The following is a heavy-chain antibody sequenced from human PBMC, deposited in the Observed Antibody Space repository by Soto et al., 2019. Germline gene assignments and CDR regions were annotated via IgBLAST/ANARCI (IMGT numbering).Heavy chain of an antibody. D-gene: IGHD2-2*01. Sequence: PSETLSLTCTVAGGTISSYYGSWIRQPPGKGLEWIGYIYYSGSTNYNPSLKSRVTISVDTSKNQFSLKLSSVTAADTAVYYCARSRYCSSTSCYENYYYYYYMDVWGKGTTVTVSS. J-gene: IGHJ6*03. CDR2: IYYSGST. CDR1: GGTISSYY. CDR3: ARSRYCSSTSCYENYYYYYYMDV. V-gene: IGHV4-59*08.